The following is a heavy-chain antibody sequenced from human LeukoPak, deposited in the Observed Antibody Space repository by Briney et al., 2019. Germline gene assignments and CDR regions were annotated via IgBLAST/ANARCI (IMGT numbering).Heavy chain of an antibody. D-gene: IGHD6-19*01. CDR2: IKEDGSEI. CDR3: VRAGWELDY. J-gene: IGHJ4*02. V-gene: IGHV3-7*01. Sequence: GGSLRLSCAASGFNFREYWMSWVRQAPGKGLQWVAHIKEDGSEIYYLDSVKGRFTIARDDAKNSLYLHMNSMRAEDTALYYCVRAGWELDYWGQGTPVTVSS. CDR1: GFNFREYW.